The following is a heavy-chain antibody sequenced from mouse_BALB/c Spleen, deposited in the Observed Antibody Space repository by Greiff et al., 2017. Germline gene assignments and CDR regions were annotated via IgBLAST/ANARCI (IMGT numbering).Heavy chain of an antibody. D-gene: IGHD1-1*02. J-gene: IGHJ2*01. CDR2: ISYSGST. CDR1: GYSITSDYA. Sequence: EVKLLESGPGLVKPSQSLSLTCTVTGYSITSDYAWNWIRQFPGNKLEWMGYISYSGSTSYNPSLKSRISITRDTSKNQFFLQLNSVTTEDTATYYCARSMGRMDYWGQGTTLTVSS. V-gene: IGHV3-2*02. CDR3: ARSMGRMDY.